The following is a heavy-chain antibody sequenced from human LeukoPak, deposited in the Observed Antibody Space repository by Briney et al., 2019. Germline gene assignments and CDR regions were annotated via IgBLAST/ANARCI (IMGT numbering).Heavy chain of an antibody. D-gene: IGHD2-15*01. CDR3: ATDIVVVVAASDGMDV. CDR1: GFTFSSYW. J-gene: IGHJ6*02. V-gene: IGHV3-7*01. CDR2: IKQDGSEK. Sequence: GGSLRLSCAASGFTFSSYWMSWVRQAPGKGLEWVANIKQDGSEKYYVDSVKGRFTISRDNAKNSLYLQMNSLRAEDTAVYYCATDIVVVVAASDGMDVWGQGTTVTVSS.